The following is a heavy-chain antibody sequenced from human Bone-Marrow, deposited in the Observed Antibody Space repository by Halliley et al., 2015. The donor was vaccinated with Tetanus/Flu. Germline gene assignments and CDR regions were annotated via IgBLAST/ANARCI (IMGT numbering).Heavy chain of an antibody. CDR2: FDGANK. J-gene: IGHJ4*02. Sequence: FDGANKHYTNSGEGRFPTSRDNSKNTLYLEMSSLRTEDTAVYFCARDSQTSIFGLIINYYFDFWGQGTLVTVSS. D-gene: IGHD3-3*01. CDR3: ARDSQTSIFGLIINYYFDF. V-gene: IGHV3-30*10.